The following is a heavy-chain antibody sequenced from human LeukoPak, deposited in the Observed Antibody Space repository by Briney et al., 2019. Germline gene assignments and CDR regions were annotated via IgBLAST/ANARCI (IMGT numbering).Heavy chain of an antibody. V-gene: IGHV4-4*07. CDR1: GGSISSYY. CDR2: XXXXGDT. J-gene: IGHJ4*02. Sequence: SETLSLTCTVSGGSISSYYWSWVRQPAGKXXXXXXXXXXXGDTNYNPSLKSRVSMSVDTSRNQFSLKLNSVTAADTAVYYCARESVGYCSGGSCPYYFDYWGQGTLVTVSS. CDR3: ARESVGYCSGGSCPYYFDY. D-gene: IGHD2-15*01.